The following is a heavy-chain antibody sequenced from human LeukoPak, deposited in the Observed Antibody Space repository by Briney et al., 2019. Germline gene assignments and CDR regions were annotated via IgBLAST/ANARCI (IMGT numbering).Heavy chain of an antibody. D-gene: IGHD1-26*01. CDR1: GFTVSSNY. Sequence: GGSLRLSCAASGFTVSSNYMSWVRQAPGKGLEWVSVIYSGGSTYYADSVKGRFTISRDNSKNTLYLQMNSLRAEDTAVYYCAKDRLQFQPLIVGATFDYWGQGTLVTVSS. CDR2: IYSGGST. V-gene: IGHV3-66*01. CDR3: AKDRLQFQPLIVGATFDY. J-gene: IGHJ4*02.